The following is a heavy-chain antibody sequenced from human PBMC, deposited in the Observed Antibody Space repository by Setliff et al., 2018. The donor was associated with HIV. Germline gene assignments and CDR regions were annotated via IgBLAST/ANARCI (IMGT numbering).Heavy chain of an antibody. D-gene: IGHD6-13*01. CDR2: ISGSGGST. Sequence: PGGSLRLSCAASGFTFSSYAMSWVRQAPGKGLEWVSAISGSGGSTTYADSVKGRFTISRDNAKNTLYLQMNSLRAEDTAVYYCARGGSNSWSPFDYWGQGTLVTVSS. J-gene: IGHJ4*02. CDR1: GFTFSSYA. V-gene: IGHV3-23*01. CDR3: ARGGSNSWSPFDY.